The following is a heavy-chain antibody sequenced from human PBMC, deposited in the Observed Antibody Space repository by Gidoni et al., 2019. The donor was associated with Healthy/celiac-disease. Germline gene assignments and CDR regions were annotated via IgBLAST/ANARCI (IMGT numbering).Heavy chain of an antibody. CDR1: GGSISSSGYY. CDR2: IYYSGST. V-gene: IGHV4-39*01. J-gene: IGHJ4*02. Sequence: QLQLQESGPGLVKPSETLSLTCTVSGGSISSSGYYWGWIRQPPGKGLEWIGSIYYSGSTYYNPSLKSRVTISVDTSKNQFSLKLSSVTAADTAVYYCARHQRWLQLHFFDYWGQGTLVTVSS. D-gene: IGHD5-12*01. CDR3: ARHQRWLQLHFFDY.